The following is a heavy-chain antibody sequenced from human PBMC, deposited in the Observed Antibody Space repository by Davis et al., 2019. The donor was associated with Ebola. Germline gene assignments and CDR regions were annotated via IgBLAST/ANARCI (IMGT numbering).Heavy chain of an antibody. CDR2: MNPNSGNT. CDR3: ARRVMTTRLFDP. Sequence: ASVKVSCKASGYTFTTYDINWVRQATGQGLEWMGWMNPNSGNTGYAQKFQGRVTMTRNTSISTAYMELSSLRSEDTAVYYCARRVMTTRLFDPWGQGTLVTVSS. CDR1: GYTFTTYD. J-gene: IGHJ5*02. V-gene: IGHV1-8*01. D-gene: IGHD3-16*01.